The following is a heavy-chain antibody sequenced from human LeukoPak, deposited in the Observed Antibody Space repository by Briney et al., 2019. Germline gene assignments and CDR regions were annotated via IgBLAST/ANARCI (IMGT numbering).Heavy chain of an antibody. CDR2: ISGSGGST. CDR3: AKDRTMVSGVAGDAFDI. V-gene: IGHV3-23*01. Sequence: GGSLRLSCAASGFTFSSYAMTWVRQAPGKGLECVSAISGSGGSTYYADSVKGRFTVSRDNSKNTLHLQMKSLRAEDTAVYYCAKDRTMVSGVAGDAFDIWGQGTMVTVSS. D-gene: IGHD3-10*01. J-gene: IGHJ3*02. CDR1: GFTFSSYA.